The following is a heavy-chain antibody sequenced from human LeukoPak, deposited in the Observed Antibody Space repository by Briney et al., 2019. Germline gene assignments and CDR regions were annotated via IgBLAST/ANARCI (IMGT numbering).Heavy chain of an antibody. V-gene: IGHV4-34*01. J-gene: IGHJ4*02. CDR3: ARRALYDSSFDY. D-gene: IGHD3-3*01. CDR1: GGSFSGYY. CDR2: INHSGST. Sequence: PSETLSLTCAVYGGSFSGYYWSWIRQPPGKGLEWIGEINHSGSTNYNPSLKSRVTILVDTSKNQFSLKLSSVTAADTAVYYCARRALYDSSFDYWGQGTLVTVSS.